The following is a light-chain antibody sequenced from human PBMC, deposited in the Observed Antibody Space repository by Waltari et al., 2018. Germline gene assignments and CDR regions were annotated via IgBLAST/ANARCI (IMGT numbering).Light chain of an antibody. J-gene: IGKJ1*01. CDR3: LQHNSLPRT. CDR1: QGISNY. CDR2: AAS. V-gene: IGKV1-17*03. Sequence: IQMTQSPSSMSPSVGHIVPITSRSSQGISNYVAWFQQRPGKAPKRLIYAASSLQNGVPSRFSGSGSGTEFTLTISSLQPEDFATYYCLQHNSLPRTFGQGTKVEMK.